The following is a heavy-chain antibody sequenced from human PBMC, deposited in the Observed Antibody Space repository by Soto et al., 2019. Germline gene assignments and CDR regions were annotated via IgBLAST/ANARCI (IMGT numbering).Heavy chain of an antibody. J-gene: IGHJ6*02. V-gene: IGHV1-69*02. Sequence: QVQLVQSGAEVKKPGSSVKVSCKASGGTFSSYTISWVRQAPGQGLEWMGRIIPILGIANYAQKFQGRVTITANKSTSTAYMGRSSLRSEDTAVYYCARATPWGRSVYYGMDVWGQGTTVTVSS. CDR1: GGTFSSYT. D-gene: IGHD3-16*01. CDR3: ARATPWGRSVYYGMDV. CDR2: IIPILGIA.